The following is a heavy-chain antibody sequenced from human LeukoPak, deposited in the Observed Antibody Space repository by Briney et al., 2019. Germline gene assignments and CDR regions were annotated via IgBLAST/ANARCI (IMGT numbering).Heavy chain of an antibody. CDR3: ARDRVAAVGAEDAFDI. D-gene: IGHD1-26*01. Sequence: GGSLRLSCAASGFTFSSYSMNWVRQAPGKGLEWVSSISSSSSYIYYADSVKGRFTISRDNAKNSLYLQMNSLRAEDTAVYYCARDRVAAVGAEDAFDIWGQGTMVTVSS. CDR2: ISSSSSYI. CDR1: GFTFSSYS. V-gene: IGHV3-21*01. J-gene: IGHJ3*02.